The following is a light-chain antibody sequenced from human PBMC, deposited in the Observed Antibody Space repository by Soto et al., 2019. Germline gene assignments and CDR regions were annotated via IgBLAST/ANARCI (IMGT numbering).Light chain of an antibody. CDR3: QQYDNWPWT. CDR2: GAS. J-gene: IGKJ1*01. V-gene: IGKV3-15*01. Sequence: EIVLAQSPGILALSSGERAPLSCRAIQSVSSNLAWSQQKPGQAPRLLIYGASTRATGIPARFSGSGSGTEFTLTISSLQSEDFAVYYCQQYDNWPWTFGQGTKVDI. CDR1: QSVSSN.